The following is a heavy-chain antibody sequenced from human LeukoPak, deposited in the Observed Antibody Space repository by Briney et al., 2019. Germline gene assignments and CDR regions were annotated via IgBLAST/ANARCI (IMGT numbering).Heavy chain of an antibody. D-gene: IGHD4/OR15-4a*01. CDR3: ARGVLHVANYYYYYMDV. CDR1: GYTFSNYG. J-gene: IGHJ6*03. CDR2: IGTSSGNT. V-gene: IGHV1-18*01. Sequence: ASAKVSCKASGYTFSNYGISWVRQAPGQGLEWMGWIGTSSGNTNYAQKLQGRVTMTTDTSTSTAYMELRSLRSDDTAVYYCARGVLHVANYYYYYMDVWGKGTTVIVSS.